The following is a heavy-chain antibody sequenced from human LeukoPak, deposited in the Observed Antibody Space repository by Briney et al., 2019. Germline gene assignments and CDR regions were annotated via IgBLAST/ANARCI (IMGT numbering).Heavy chain of an antibody. CDR1: GFTFSSYA. CDR3: ARDLTQTYGDHDY. V-gene: IGHV3-30-3*01. Sequence: GGSLRLSCAASGFTFSSYAMHWVRQAPGKGLEWVAVISYDGSNKYYADSVKGRFTISRDNSKNPLYLQMNSLRAEDTAVYYCARDLTQTYGDHDYWGQGTLVTVSS. CDR2: ISYDGSNK. J-gene: IGHJ4*02. D-gene: IGHD4-17*01.